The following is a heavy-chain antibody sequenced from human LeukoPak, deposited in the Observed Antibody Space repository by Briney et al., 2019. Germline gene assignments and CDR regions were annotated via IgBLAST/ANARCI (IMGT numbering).Heavy chain of an antibody. CDR1: GGSFSGYY. J-gene: IGHJ4*02. Sequence: SETLSLTCAVYGGSFSGYYWSWIRQPPGKGLEWIGEINHSGSTNYNPSLKSRVTISVDTSKNQFSLKLSSVTAADTAVYYCARHDYGGMTIDYWGQGTLVTVSS. CDR3: ARHDYGGMTIDY. D-gene: IGHD4-23*01. CDR2: INHSGST. V-gene: IGHV4-34*01.